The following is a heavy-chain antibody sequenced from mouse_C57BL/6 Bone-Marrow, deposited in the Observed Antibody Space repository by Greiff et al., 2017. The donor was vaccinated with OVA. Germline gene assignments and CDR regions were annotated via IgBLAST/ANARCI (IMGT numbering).Heavy chain of an antibody. V-gene: IGHV1-72*01. CDR2: IDPNSGGT. CDR1: GYTFTSYW. D-gene: IGHD1-1*01. CDR3: ARSVTTVVDYYAMDY. J-gene: IGHJ4*01. Sequence: QQSCKASGYTFTSYWMHWVKQRPGRGLEWIGRIDPNSGGTKYNEKFKSKATLTVDKPSSTAYMQLSSLTSEDSAVYYCARSVTTVVDYYAMDYWGQGTSVTVSS.